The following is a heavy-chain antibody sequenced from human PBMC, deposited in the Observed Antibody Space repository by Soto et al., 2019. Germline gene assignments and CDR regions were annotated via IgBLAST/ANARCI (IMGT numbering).Heavy chain of an antibody. V-gene: IGHV1-69*01. J-gene: IGHJ6*02. CDR1: GGIFTATA. CDR2: VIPMFGTA. Sequence: QVQLVQSGAEVRKPGSSVKVSCRSSGGIFTATAISWVRQAPGQGPEWMGGVIPMFGTANYPQRFQGRVTITADESTNPAYMQLSSLGSEDTAVYLCAVGFKVDYYSLDVWGQGTTVTVSS. CDR3: AVGFKVDYYSLDV. D-gene: IGHD5-18*01.